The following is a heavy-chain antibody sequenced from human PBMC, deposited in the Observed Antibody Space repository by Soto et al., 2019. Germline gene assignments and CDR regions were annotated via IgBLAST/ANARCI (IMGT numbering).Heavy chain of an antibody. Sequence: ASVKVSCKASGYTFTNYAMHWMRQAPGQGLEWMGWINTYNGNTKYAQKLQGRVTITRDTSASTAYVELSSLRTDDTAVYYCATPGDIGAFDIWGQGTMVTVSS. V-gene: IGHV1-3*04. CDR3: ATPGDIGAFDI. D-gene: IGHD5-12*01. J-gene: IGHJ3*02. CDR1: GYTFTNYA. CDR2: INTYNGNT.